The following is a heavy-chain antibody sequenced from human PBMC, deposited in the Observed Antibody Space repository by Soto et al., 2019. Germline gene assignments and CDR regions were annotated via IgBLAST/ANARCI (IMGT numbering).Heavy chain of an antibody. CDR2: INHSGST. V-gene: IGHV4-34*01. D-gene: IGHD6-13*01. CDR1: GGSFSGYY. Sequence: SETLSLTCAVYGGSFSGYYWSWIRQPPGKGLEWIGEINHSGSTDYNPSLKSRVTISVDTSKNQFSLKLSSVTAADTAVYYCARGLIAAGVDYWGQGTLVTVSS. J-gene: IGHJ4*02. CDR3: ARGLIAAGVDY.